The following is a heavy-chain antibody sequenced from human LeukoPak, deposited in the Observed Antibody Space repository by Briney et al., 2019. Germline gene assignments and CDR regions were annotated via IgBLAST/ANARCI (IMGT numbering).Heavy chain of an antibody. CDR3: ASSGPNHLPPRPIDF. V-gene: IGHV3-7*01. D-gene: IGHD1-14*01. CDR1: GFTFSSYW. J-gene: IGHJ4*02. Sequence: GGSLRLSCAASGFTFSSYWMTWARQAPGKGLEWVANIKEDGSKEYYLDSVKGRFTISRDNAKNSLYLQMNSLRAEDTAVYYCASSGPNHLPPRPIDFWGQGTLVTVSS. CDR2: IKEDGSKE.